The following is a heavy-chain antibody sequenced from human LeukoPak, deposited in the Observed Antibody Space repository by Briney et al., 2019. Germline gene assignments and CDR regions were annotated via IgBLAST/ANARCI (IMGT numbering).Heavy chain of an antibody. CDR3: ARDLPRMTAGNLDY. J-gene: IGHJ4*02. CDR2: IWYDGSNK. D-gene: IGHD6-13*01. V-gene: IGHV3-33*01. CDR1: GFTFSSYG. Sequence: GGSLRLSCAASGFTFSSYGMHWVRQAPGKGLECVAVIWYDGSNKYYADSVKGRFTISRDNSKNTLYLQMNSLRAEDTAVYYCARDLPRMTAGNLDYWGQGTLVTVSS.